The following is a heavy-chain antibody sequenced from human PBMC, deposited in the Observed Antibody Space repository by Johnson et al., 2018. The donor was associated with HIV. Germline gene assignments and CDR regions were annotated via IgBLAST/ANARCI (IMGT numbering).Heavy chain of an antibody. D-gene: IGHD3-3*01. CDR3: AREGPRITIFGVVTPSAFDI. CDR1: GFPFDDYG. V-gene: IGHV3-20*04. J-gene: IGHJ3*02. Sequence: MQLVESGGGVVRPGGSLRLSCAASGFPFDDYGMSWVRQAPGKGLEWVSGINWNGGSTGYADSVKGRFTISRDNAKKSLFLQMNSLRVEDTAFYYCAREGPRITIFGVVTPSAFDIWGQGTMVTVSS. CDR2: INWNGGST.